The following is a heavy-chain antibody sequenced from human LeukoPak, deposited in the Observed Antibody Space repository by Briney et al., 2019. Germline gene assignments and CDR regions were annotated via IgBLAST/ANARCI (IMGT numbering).Heavy chain of an antibody. J-gene: IGHJ4*02. CDR3: AREEYSSSQEDY. CDR1: GFTFSSYE. V-gene: IGHV3-48*03. CDR2: ISMSDSTI. Sequence: GGSLRLSCAASGFTFSSYEMNWVRQAPGKGLEWVSYISMSDSTIYYADSVKGRFTISRDNAKNSLYLRMNSLRAEDTAVYYCAREEYSSSQEDYWGQGTLVTFSS. D-gene: IGHD6-6*01.